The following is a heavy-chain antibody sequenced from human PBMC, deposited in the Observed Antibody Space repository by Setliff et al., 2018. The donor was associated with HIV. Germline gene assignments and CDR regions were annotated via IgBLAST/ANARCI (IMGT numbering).Heavy chain of an antibody. CDR2: IMPIFGTA. J-gene: IGHJ6*03. CDR1: GGTFSSYA. Sequence: SVKVSCKASGGTFSSYALSWVRQAPGQGLEWMGGIMPIFGTANYAQKFQGRLTITADASTRTAYMELSSLRSEDTAVYYCARGYPSSPYYYYMDVWGKGTTVTVSS. V-gene: IGHV1-69*13. D-gene: IGHD5-12*01. CDR3: ARGYPSSPYYYYMDV.